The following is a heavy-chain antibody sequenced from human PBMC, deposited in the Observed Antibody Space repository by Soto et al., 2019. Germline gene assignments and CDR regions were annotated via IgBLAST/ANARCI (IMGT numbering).Heavy chain of an antibody. CDR3: ARSFEEYSSRWYVEDY. Sequence: EVQLVESGGDLVKPGGSLRLTCAASGFIFSGYNMNWVRQAPGKGLEWVSSISSSSGYIYYADSVKGRFTISRDNAKKSLFLQMNSLRAEDTAVYFCARSFEEYSSRWYVEDYWGQGTLVTVSS. D-gene: IGHD6-13*01. J-gene: IGHJ4*02. CDR2: ISSSSGYI. V-gene: IGHV3-21*01. CDR1: GFIFSGYN.